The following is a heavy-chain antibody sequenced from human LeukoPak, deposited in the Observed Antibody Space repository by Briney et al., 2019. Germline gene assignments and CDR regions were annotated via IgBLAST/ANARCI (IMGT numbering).Heavy chain of an antibody. CDR1: GGSISSGGYY. D-gene: IGHD5-24*01. CDR3: ARQGGWLQPFDY. V-gene: IGHV4-61*08. Sequence: PSETLSLTCTVSGGSISSGGYYWSWIRQHPGKGLEWIGYIYYSGSTNYNPSLKSRVTISVDTSKNQFSLKLSSVTAADTAVYYCARQGGWLQPFDYWGQGTLVTVSS. J-gene: IGHJ4*02. CDR2: IYYSGST.